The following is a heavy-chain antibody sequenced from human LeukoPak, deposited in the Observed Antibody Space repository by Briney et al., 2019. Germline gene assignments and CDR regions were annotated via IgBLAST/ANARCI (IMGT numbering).Heavy chain of an antibody. CDR1: RFTFNRYW. V-gene: IGHV3-30*18. J-gene: IGHJ6*02. D-gene: IGHD1-1*01. Sequence: GGSLRLSCAASRFTFNRYWMNWVRQAPGKGLEWVAVISYDGSNKYYADSVKGRFTISRDNSKNTLYLQMNSLRAEDTAVYYCAKRYDPYYGMDVWGQGTTVTVSS. CDR3: AKRYDPYYGMDV. CDR2: ISYDGSNK.